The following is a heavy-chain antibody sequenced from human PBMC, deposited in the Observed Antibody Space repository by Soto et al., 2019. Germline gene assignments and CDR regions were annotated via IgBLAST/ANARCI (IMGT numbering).Heavy chain of an antibody. Sequence: SETLSLTCAVYGGSFSGYYWSWIRQPPGKGLEWIGEINHSGSTNYNPSLKSRVTISVDTSKNQFSLKLSSVTAADTAVYYCARRRGITMVRGVYYFDDSGQGTLVTVSS. J-gene: IGHJ4*02. V-gene: IGHV4-34*01. CDR1: GGSFSGYY. D-gene: IGHD3-10*01. CDR3: ARRRGITMVRGVYYFDD. CDR2: INHSGST.